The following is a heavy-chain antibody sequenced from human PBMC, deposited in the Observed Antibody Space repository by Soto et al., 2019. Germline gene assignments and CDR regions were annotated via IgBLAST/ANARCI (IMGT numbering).Heavy chain of an antibody. D-gene: IGHD6-13*01. CDR2: INPKSGGT. V-gene: IGHV1-2*02. Sequence: QVQLVQSGAEVKKPGPSVRVSCKASGYTFTDCYVHWVRQAPGQGLEWMGWINPKSGGTNIAQRFKGRVNMTTDMSISTTYMELNSLKSDDTAVYYCVRDGLVSSAKYYFDYWGQGTLVTVSS. CDR3: VRDGLVSSAKYYFDY. J-gene: IGHJ4*02. CDR1: GYTFTDCY.